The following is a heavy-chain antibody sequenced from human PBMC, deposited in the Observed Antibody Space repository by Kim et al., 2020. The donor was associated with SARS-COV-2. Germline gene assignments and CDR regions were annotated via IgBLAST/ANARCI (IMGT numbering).Heavy chain of an antibody. D-gene: IGHD5-18*01. V-gene: IGHV3-30*02. Sequence: VKGRFAISSDNSNNTLYLQMTSLRAEDTAVYYCAKDAGLGGYSSEEYFDYWGQGTLVTVSS. CDR3: AKDAGLGGYSSEEYFDY. J-gene: IGHJ4*02.